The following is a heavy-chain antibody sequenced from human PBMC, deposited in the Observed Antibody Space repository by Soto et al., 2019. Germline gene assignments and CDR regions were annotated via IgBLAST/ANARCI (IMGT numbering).Heavy chain of an antibody. Sequence: QVQLVQSGAEVKKPGSSVKVSCKASGGTFNSYALTWVRQAPGHGLEWMGGIIPIFRSTTYAQKFQGRVTITANRSTSTAYRELSSLRSDDTAVYYCARVLQPPYGSGWRSLDWDVELGGRGTLVTVSS. CDR2: IIPIFRST. CDR1: GGTFNSYA. D-gene: IGHD6-19*01. J-gene: IGHJ2*01. CDR3: ARVLQPPYGSGWRSLDWDVEL. V-gene: IGHV1-69*06.